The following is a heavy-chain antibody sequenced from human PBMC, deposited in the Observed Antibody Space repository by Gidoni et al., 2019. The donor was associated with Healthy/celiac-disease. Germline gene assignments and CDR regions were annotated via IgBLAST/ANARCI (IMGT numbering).Heavy chain of an antibody. CDR2: ISSRSSTI. V-gene: IGHV3-48*02. D-gene: IGHD3-22*01. CDR1: GFTFSRYS. J-gene: IGHJ4*02. Sequence: EVQLVESGGGLVQPGGSLRLSCAASGFTFSRYSMNWVRQAPGKGLEWVSYISSRSSTIYYADSVKGRFTISRDNAKNSLYLQMNSLRDEDTAVYYCARDAFDYYDSSGYYEMGYWGQGTLVTVSS. CDR3: ARDAFDYYDSSGYYEMGY.